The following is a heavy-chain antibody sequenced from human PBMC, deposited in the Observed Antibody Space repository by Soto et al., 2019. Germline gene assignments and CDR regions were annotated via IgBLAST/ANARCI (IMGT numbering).Heavy chain of an antibody. Sequence: SETLSLTXAVYGGSFSGYYWSWIRQPPGKGLEWIGEINHSGSTNYNPSLKSRVTISVDTSKNQFSLKLSSVTAADTAVYYCARDNRVNIAAAGRYYYYYGMDVWGQGTTV. J-gene: IGHJ6*02. CDR1: GGSFSGYY. CDR3: ARDNRVNIAAAGRYYYYYGMDV. D-gene: IGHD6-13*01. V-gene: IGHV4-34*01. CDR2: INHSGST.